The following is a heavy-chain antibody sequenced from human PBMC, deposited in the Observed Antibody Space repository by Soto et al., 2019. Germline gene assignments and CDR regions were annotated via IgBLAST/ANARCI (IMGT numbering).Heavy chain of an antibody. Sequence: PVGSLRLSCAASGFTFDSCVMSWVRQAPGKGLEWLSLISGSGRYTDYADSVKGRFTISRDNSKNTLYLQMNSLRVGDTAVYYCAKDPPSERMQPDYGMDVWGQGTTVTVSS. D-gene: IGHD6-13*01. CDR1: GFTFDSCV. V-gene: IGHV3-23*01. J-gene: IGHJ6*02. CDR2: ISGSGRYT. CDR3: AKDPPSERMQPDYGMDV.